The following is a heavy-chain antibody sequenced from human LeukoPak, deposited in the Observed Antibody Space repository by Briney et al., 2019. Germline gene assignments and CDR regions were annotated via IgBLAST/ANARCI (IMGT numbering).Heavy chain of an antibody. D-gene: IGHD3-16*01. J-gene: IGHJ4*02. CDR1: GFTFSSYW. CDR2: IKQDGSEK. V-gene: IGHV3-7*05. CDR3: AREGNDYYYDQ. Sequence: GGSLRLSCAASGFTFSSYWMSWVRQAPGKGLEWVANIKQDGSEKYYVDSVKGRFTISRDNAKNSLYLQMNSLRAEDTAVYYCAREGNDYYYDQWGQGTLVTVSP.